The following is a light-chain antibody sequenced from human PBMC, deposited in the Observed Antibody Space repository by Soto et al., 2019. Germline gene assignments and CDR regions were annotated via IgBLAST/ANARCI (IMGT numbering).Light chain of an antibody. Sequence: AIQMTQSPSSLSASVGDRVTITCRASQAIRNDLGWYQQKPGKAPRLLIYARSSLHTGVPSRFSGNGSATDFTLTITSLQPEDFAPYYCLQDNSYPWTFGQGTRVEIK. CDR2: ARS. CDR3: LQDNSYPWT. CDR1: QAIRND. V-gene: IGKV1-6*02. J-gene: IGKJ1*01.